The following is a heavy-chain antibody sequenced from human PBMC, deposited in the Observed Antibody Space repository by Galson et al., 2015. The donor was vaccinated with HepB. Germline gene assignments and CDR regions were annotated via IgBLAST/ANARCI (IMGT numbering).Heavy chain of an antibody. Sequence: SLRLSCAASGFTFSSYAMYWVRQAPGKGLEWVAVISYDGSNKYYADSVKGRFTISRDNSKNTLYLQMNSLRAEDTAVYYCARGGLRALAGTKRDYGGKRTLVSGSS. D-gene: IGHD6-19*01. CDR1: GFTFSSYA. CDR3: ARGGLRALAGTKRDY. V-gene: IGHV3-30-3*01. J-gene: IGHJ4*02. CDR2: ISYDGSNK.